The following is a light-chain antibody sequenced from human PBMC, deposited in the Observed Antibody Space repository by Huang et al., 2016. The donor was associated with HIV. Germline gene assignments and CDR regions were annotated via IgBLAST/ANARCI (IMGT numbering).Light chain of an antibody. CDR2: DTS. J-gene: IGKJ1*01. Sequence: EIVLTQSPATLYLSPGERATLSCRASQSVSSDLAWYQQKPGQADRLLIYDTSSRATGLPARYSGSGAGTEFTRTRSSREPEDCAGYYCQQRSNGPPWTFGQGTKVEIK. V-gene: IGKV3-11*01. CDR3: QQRSNGPPWT. CDR1: QSVSSD.